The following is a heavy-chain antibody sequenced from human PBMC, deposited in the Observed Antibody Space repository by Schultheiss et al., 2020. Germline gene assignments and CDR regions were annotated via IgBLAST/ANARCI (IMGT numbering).Heavy chain of an antibody. CDR3: ARQGDISKWLEYYYYYYGMDV. CDR1: GFTFSSYG. D-gene: IGHD6-19*01. CDR2: ISYDGSNK. Sequence: GESLKISCAASGFTFSSYGMHWVRQAPGKGLEWVAVISYDGSNKYYADSVKGRFTISRDNSKNTLYLQMNSLRAEDTAVYYCARQGDISKWLEYYYYYYGMDVWGQGTTVTVSS. V-gene: IGHV3-30*03. J-gene: IGHJ6*02.